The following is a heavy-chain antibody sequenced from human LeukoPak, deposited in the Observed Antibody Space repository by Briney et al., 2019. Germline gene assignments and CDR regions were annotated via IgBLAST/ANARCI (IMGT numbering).Heavy chain of an antibody. CDR3: ATTYYYDSSGYAFDY. D-gene: IGHD3-22*01. V-gene: IGHV3-23*01. CDR2: ISGSGGST. Sequence: SGGSLRLSCAASGFTFSSYAMSWVRQAPGKGLEWVSAISGSGGSTYYADSVKGRFTISRDNAKNSLYLQMNSLRAEDTAVYYCATTYYYDSSGYAFDYWGQGTLSPSPQ. CDR1: GFTFSSYA. J-gene: IGHJ4*02.